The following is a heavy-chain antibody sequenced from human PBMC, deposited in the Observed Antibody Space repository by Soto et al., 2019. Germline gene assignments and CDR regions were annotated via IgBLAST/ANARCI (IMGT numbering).Heavy chain of an antibody. Sequence: GGSLRLSCAASGFTFSRHAMHWVRQAPGKGLEWVAVISTDGRDKYHADSVKGRFTISRDNSKNTLYLQMNSLRAEDTAVYYCAKDHDLAAAGYYFDYWGQGTLVTVAS. CDR3: AKDHDLAAAGYYFDY. CDR2: ISTDGRDK. CDR1: GFTFSRHA. D-gene: IGHD6-13*01. V-gene: IGHV3-30*04. J-gene: IGHJ4*02.